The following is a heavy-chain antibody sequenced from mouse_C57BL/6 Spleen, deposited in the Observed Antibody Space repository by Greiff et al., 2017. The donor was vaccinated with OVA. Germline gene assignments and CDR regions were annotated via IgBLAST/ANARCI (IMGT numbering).Heavy chain of an antibody. J-gene: IGHJ2*01. Sequence: QVQLQQPGAELVKPGASVKLSCKASGYTFTSYWMQWVKQRPGQGLEWIGEIDPSDSYTNYNQKFKSKATLTVDTSSSTAYMQLSSLTSEDSAVYYCARRNGYYDYYFDYWGQGTTLTVSS. CDR1: GYTFTSYW. CDR3: ARRNGYYDYYFDY. D-gene: IGHD2-3*01. V-gene: IGHV1-50*01. CDR2: IDPSDSYT.